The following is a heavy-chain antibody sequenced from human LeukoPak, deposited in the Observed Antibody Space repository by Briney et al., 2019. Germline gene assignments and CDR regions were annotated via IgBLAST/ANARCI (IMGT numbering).Heavy chain of an antibody. CDR1: GGSFSGYY. V-gene: IGHV4-34*01. CDR3: AKNPKAVTISGVPSQGY. CDR2: INHSGST. Sequence: PSETLSLTCAVYGGSFSGYYWSWIRQPPGKGLEWIGGINHSGSTNYNPSLKSRVTISVDTSKNQFSLQLGSVTAADTAVYYCAKNPKAVTISGVPSQGYWGQGTLVTVSS. D-gene: IGHD3-3*01. J-gene: IGHJ4*02.